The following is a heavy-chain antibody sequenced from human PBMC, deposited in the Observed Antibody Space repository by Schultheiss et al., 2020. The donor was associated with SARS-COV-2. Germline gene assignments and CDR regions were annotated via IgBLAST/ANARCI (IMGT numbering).Heavy chain of an antibody. D-gene: IGHD1-26*01. CDR3: ARVYSVTAFDY. CDR2: ISYDGSNK. V-gene: IGHV3-30-3*01. CDR1: GFSFSDYY. J-gene: IGHJ4*02. Sequence: GGSLRLSCAASGFSFSDYYMAWIRQTPGKGLEWVAVISYDGSNKYYADSVKGRFTISRDNSKNTLYLQMNSLRAEDTAVYYCARVYSVTAFDYWGQGTLVTVSS.